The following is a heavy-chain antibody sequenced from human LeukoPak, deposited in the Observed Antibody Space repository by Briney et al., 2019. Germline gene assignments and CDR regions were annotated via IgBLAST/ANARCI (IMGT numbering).Heavy chain of an antibody. D-gene: IGHD3-9*01. J-gene: IGHJ6*02. CDR2: ISYDGSNK. Sequence: GGSLRLSCAASGFTFSSYAMHWVRQAPGKGLEWVAVISYDGSNKYYADSVKGRFTISRDNSKNTLYLQMNSLRAEDTAVYYCARDRLGYDILTGSSYGMDVWGQGTTATVSS. V-gene: IGHV3-30-3*01. CDR3: ARDRLGYDILTGSSYGMDV. CDR1: GFTFSSYA.